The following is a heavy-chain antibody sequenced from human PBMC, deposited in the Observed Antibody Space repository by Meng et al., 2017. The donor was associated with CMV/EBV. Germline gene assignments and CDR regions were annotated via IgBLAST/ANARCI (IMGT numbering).Heavy chain of an antibody. V-gene: IGHV1-24*01. CDR3: ATAKLDQEWFDP. Sequence: ASVKVSCKVSGYTLTELSMHWVRQAPGKGLEWMGGFDPEDGETIYAQKFQGRVTMTEDTSTDTAYMELSSPRSEDTAVYYCATAKLDQEWFDPWGQGTLVTVSS. CDR2: FDPEDGET. J-gene: IGHJ5*02. D-gene: IGHD1/OR15-1a*01. CDR1: GYTLTELS.